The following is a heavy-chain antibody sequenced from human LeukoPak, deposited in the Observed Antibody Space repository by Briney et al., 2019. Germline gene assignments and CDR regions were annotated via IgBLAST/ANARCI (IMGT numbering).Heavy chain of an antibody. CDR3: AKLVGATTY. CDR2: VSGTGDST. V-gene: IGHV3-23*01. CDR1: GFTFSSYV. J-gene: IGHJ4*02. Sequence: QPGGSLRLSCAASGFTFSSYVMSWVRQAPGKGLEWVSVVSGTGDSTYYADSVKGRFTISRDNSKNTLYLQMNSLRAEDTAVYYCAKLVGATTYWGRGTLVTVSS. D-gene: IGHD1-26*01.